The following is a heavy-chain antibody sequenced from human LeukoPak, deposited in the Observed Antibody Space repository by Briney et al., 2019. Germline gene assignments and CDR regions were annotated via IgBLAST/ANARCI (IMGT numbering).Heavy chain of an antibody. J-gene: IGHJ3*02. V-gene: IGHV4-59*08. D-gene: IGHD6-13*01. Sequence: SETLSLTCTVSGVSISSYYWGWIRQPPGKGLEWIGRIYTSGSTNYIPSLKSRVTISVDTSKNQFSLKLSSVTAADTAVYYCARHSAHSSTNDAFDIWGQGTMVIVSS. CDR1: GVSISSYY. CDR2: IYTSGST. CDR3: ARHSAHSSTNDAFDI.